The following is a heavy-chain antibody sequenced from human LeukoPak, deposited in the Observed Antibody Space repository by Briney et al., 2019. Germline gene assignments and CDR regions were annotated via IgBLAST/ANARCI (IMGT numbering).Heavy chain of an antibody. CDR3: ARTSLGDSSDTGAFDI. CDR2: INHSGST. D-gene: IGHD3-22*01. V-gene: IGHV4-34*01. CDR1: GGSFSGYY. J-gene: IGHJ3*02. Sequence: SETLSLTCAVYGGSFSGYYWSWIRQPPGKGLEWIGEINHSGSTNYNPSLKSRVTISVDTSKNQFSLKLSSVTAADTAVYYCARTSLGDSSDTGAFDIWGQGTMVTVSS.